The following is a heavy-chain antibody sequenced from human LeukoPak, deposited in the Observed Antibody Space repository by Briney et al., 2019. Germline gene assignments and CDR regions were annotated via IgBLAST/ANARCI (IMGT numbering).Heavy chain of an antibody. CDR3: ARGRRYNSSWYRDFGWFDP. V-gene: IGHV4-59*11. J-gene: IGHJ5*02. D-gene: IGHD6-13*01. Sequence: PSETLSLTCTVSGASISSHYWSWIRQSPGKPLEWIGNIYYSGSANYNPSLKSRVTISVDTSTNQFSLKLNSVTAADTALYYCARGRRYNSSWYRDFGWFDPWGQGTLVTVSS. CDR1: GASISSHY. CDR2: IYYSGSA.